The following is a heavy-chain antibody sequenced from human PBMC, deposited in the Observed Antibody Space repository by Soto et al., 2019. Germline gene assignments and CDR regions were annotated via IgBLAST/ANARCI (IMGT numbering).Heavy chain of an antibody. J-gene: IGHJ4*02. Sequence: SGGSLRLSCAASGFTFSSYAMHWVRQAPGKGLEWVAVISYDGSNKYYADSVKGRFTISRDNSKNTLYLQMNSLRAEDTAVYYCAREGLRYCSSTSCYPPDYWGQGTLVTVSS. V-gene: IGHV3-30-3*01. CDR2: ISYDGSNK. CDR1: GFTFSSYA. CDR3: AREGLRYCSSTSCYPPDY. D-gene: IGHD2-2*01.